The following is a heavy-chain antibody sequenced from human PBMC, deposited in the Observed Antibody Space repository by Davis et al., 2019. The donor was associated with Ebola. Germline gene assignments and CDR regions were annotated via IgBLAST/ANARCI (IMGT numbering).Heavy chain of an antibody. Sequence: ASVKVSCKASGYTFTSYGISWVRQAPGQGLEWMGWISAYNGNTNYAQKLQGRVTMTTDTSTSTAYMELRSLRSDDTAVYYCARASRFAAAGPGGYWGQGTLVTVSS. CDR1: GYTFTSYG. V-gene: IGHV1-18*04. D-gene: IGHD6-13*01. CDR3: ARASRFAAAGPGGY. CDR2: ISAYNGNT. J-gene: IGHJ4*02.